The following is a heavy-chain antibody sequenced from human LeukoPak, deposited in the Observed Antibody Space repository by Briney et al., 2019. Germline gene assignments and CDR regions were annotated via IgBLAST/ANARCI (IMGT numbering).Heavy chain of an antibody. CDR2: VFYDGSHK. D-gene: IGHD1-26*01. J-gene: IGHJ4*02. CDR3: ATHRVSYPAGGFNY. Sequence: GGSLRLSCAASGFTFSNYGMHWVRQAPGKGLEWVAVVFYDGSHKYYADSVKGRFTVSRDNSKNTLYLQMNSLRVEDTAVFYCATHRVSYPAGGFNYWGQGTLVTVSS. CDR1: GFTFSNYG. V-gene: IGHV3-33*01.